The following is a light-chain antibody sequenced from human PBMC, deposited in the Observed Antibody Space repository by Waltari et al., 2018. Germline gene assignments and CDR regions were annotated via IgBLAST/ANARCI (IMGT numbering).Light chain of an antibody. V-gene: IGLV2-14*01. J-gene: IGLJ3*02. CDR2: EVS. CDR3: SSFTTTNSWL. Sequence: QSALTQPASVSGSPGPSITISCSGSRSDVGAYNYVPWYHQHPGKAPKPIISEVSNRPSGVSNRFSGSKSGNTASLTISGLQAEDEADYYCSSFTTTNSWLFGGGTKVTVL. CDR1: RSDVGAYNY.